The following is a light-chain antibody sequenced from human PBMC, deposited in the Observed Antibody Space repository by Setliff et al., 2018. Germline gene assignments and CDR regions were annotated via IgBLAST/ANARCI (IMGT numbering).Light chain of an antibody. Sequence: QSALTQPASVSGSPGQSITISCTGTSSDVGGYNYVSWYQQHPGKVPRLMIYDVSNRPSGVSNRFSGSKIGNTASLTISGLQTEDEADYYCCSFTSSSTLPYVFGTGTKVTVL. V-gene: IGLV2-14*03. CDR1: SSDVGGYNY. CDR2: DVS. J-gene: IGLJ1*01. CDR3: CSFTSSSTLPYV.